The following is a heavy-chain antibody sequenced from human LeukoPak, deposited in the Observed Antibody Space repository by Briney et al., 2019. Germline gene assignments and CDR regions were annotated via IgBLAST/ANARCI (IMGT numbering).Heavy chain of an antibody. V-gene: IGHV1-24*01. J-gene: IGHJ4*02. CDR1: GYTLTELS. Sequence: ASVKVSCKVSGYTLTELSMHWVRQAPGKGLEWMGGFDPEDGETIYAQKFQGRVTMTEDTSTDTAYMELSSLRSEDTAVYYCATAPSYSSGFLNPFDYWGQGTLVTVSS. CDR3: ATAPSYSSGFLNPFDY. CDR2: FDPEDGET. D-gene: IGHD6-19*01.